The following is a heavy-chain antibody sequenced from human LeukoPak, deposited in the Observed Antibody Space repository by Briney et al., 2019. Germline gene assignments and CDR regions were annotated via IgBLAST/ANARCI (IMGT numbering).Heavy chain of an antibody. CDR3: ARVKRPYYYDSSGYYFDY. V-gene: IGHV4-4*07. Sequence: SETLSLTCTVSGGSVNSYYWSWIRQPAGKGLEWLGRIHTSGSTNYNPALKSRVTMSVDMSKNQFSLTLNSVTAADTAVYYCARVKRPYYYDSSGYYFDYWGQGTLVTVSS. D-gene: IGHD3-22*01. CDR2: IHTSGST. J-gene: IGHJ4*02. CDR1: GGSVNSYY.